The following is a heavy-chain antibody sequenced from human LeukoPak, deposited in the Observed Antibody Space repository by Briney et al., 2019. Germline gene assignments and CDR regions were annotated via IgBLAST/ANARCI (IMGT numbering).Heavy chain of an antibody. Sequence: ASVKVSCKASGYIFTNYGISWVLQAPGQGLEWMGWISAYKGNTNYGQKLQGRVTMTTDTSTSTAYMELRSLRSDDTAVYYCARDILTGYVGLIDYWGQGTLVTVSS. CDR1: GYIFTNYG. CDR3: ARDILTGYVGLIDY. D-gene: IGHD3-9*01. V-gene: IGHV1-18*04. J-gene: IGHJ4*02. CDR2: ISAYKGNT.